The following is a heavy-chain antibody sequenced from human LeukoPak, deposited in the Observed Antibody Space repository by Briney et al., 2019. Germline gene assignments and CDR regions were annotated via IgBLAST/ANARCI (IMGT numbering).Heavy chain of an antibody. D-gene: IGHD3-16*02. CDR1: GYTFTGYY. CDR3: ARGEITSGGVIVVFDY. Sequence: GASVEVSCKASGYTFTGYYMHWVRQAPGQGLEWMGWINPNSGGTNYAQKFHGRVTMTRDTSISTAYMELSRLRSDDTAVYYCARGEITSGGVIVVFDYWGQGTLVTVSS. V-gene: IGHV1-2*02. CDR2: INPNSGGT. J-gene: IGHJ4*02.